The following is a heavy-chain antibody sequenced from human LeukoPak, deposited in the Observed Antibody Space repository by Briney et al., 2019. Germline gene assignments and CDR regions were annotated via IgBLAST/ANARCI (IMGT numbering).Heavy chain of an antibody. CDR3: ARLLIYCSSTSCHFDY. J-gene: IGHJ4*02. D-gene: IGHD2-2*01. CDR2: IYYSGIT. V-gene: IGHV4-39*01. CDR1: GGSISSSNYY. Sequence: SETLSLTCTVSGGSISSSNYYWGWIRQPPGKGLEWIGSIYYSGITYYNPSLKGRVTISVDTSNNQFSLKLSSVTAADTAMYYCARLLIYCSSTSCHFDYWGQGTLVTVSS.